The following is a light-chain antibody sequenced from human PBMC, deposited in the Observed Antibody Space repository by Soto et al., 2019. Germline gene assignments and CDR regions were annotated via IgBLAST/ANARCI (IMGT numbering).Light chain of an antibody. V-gene: IGKV1-5*03. Sequence: DIPMTQSPSTLSASVGDRVTITCRTSQSIINWLGWYQQKPGKAPKLLIYKASSLESGVPSRFSGSGSGTDFTLTINRLQPDDFATYYCQHYNSFPWTFGQGTKVDIK. CDR3: QHYNSFPWT. CDR1: QSIINW. J-gene: IGKJ1*01. CDR2: KAS.